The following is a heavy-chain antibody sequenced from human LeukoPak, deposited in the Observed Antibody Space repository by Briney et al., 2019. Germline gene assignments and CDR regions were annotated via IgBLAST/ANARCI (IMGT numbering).Heavy chain of an antibody. CDR2: IYHSGST. Sequence: SQTLSLTCAVSGGSISSGGYSWSWSRQPPGKGLEWIGYIYHSGSTYYNPSLKSRVTISVDRSKNQFSLKLSSVTAADTAVYYCARVYSGYDYNWFDPWGQGTLVTVSS. CDR1: GGSISSGGYS. J-gene: IGHJ5*02. CDR3: ARVYSGYDYNWFDP. V-gene: IGHV4-30-2*01. D-gene: IGHD5-12*01.